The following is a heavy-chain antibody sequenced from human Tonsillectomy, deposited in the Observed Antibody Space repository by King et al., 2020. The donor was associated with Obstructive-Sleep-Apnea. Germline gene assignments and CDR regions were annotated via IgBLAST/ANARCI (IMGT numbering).Heavy chain of an antibody. D-gene: IGHD6-19*01. V-gene: IGHV4-39*07. CDR2: IYYTWNT. CDR3: ANRGGSGWYGYRFDN. CDR1: GGSIRSRTYY. J-gene: IGHJ4*02. Sequence: QLQESGPGLVKPSETLSLTCTVSGGSIRSRTYYWGWVRPPPGKGLEWIGNIYYTWNTYYNSSLRSRVTISLDTSKNQFSLSVSSVTAADTAVYYCANRGGSGWYGYRFDNWGQGTLVTVSS.